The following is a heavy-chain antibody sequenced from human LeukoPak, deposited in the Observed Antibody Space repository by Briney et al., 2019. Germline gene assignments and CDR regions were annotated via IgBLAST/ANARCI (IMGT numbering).Heavy chain of an antibody. V-gene: IGHV1-18*01. J-gene: IGHJ4*02. CDR3: ARVRYYDSSGYYGYFDY. CDR2: ISAYNGNT. D-gene: IGHD3-22*01. CDR1: GYTFTSYG. Sequence: GASVKVSCKASGYTFTSYGISWVRQAPGQGLEWMGWISAYNGNTNYAQKLRGRVTMTTDTSTSTAYMELRSLRSDDTAVYYCARVRYYDSSGYYGYFDYWGQGTLFTVSS.